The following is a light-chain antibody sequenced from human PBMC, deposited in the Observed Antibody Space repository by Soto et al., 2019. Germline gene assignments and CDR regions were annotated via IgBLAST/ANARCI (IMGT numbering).Light chain of an antibody. V-gene: IGKV1-39*01. J-gene: IGKJ2*01. CDR3: QQSYTSVQT. CDR2: VAS. Sequence: DIQLTQSPSSLSASVGDRVTITCRASQSITSHLNWYQQKPGKAPKFLIYVASSLQSGVPSRFSGSGSGTDFTLTISSLQPEDFATYYCQQSYTSVQTFGQGTKLDIK. CDR1: QSITSH.